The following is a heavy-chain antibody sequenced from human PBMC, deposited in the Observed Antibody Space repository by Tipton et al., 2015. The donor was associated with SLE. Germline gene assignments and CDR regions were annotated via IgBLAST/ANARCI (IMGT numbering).Heavy chain of an antibody. D-gene: IGHD4-17*01. CDR3: AKDPIPYGDYVWYCDL. CDR2: IKQDGSEK. J-gene: IGHJ2*01. CDR1: GFTFSSYW. Sequence: SLRLSCAASGFTFSSYWMSWVRQAPGKGLEWVANIKQDGSEKYYVDSVKGRFTISRDNAKNSLYLEMDSLRPEDTAVYYCAKDPIPYGDYVWYCDLWGRGTLVTVSS. V-gene: IGHV3-7*01.